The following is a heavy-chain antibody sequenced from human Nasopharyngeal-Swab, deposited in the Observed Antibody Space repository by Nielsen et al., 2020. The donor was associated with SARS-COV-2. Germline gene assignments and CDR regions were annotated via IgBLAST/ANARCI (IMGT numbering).Heavy chain of an antibody. Sequence: VRQMPGKGLEWMGRIDPSDSYTNYSPSFQGHVTISADKSISTAYLQWSSLKASDTAMYYCARRGGGTAGSDAFDIWGQGTMVTVSS. CDR3: ARRGGGTAGSDAFDI. J-gene: IGHJ3*02. CDR2: IDPSDSYT. D-gene: IGHD6-13*01. V-gene: IGHV5-10-1*01.